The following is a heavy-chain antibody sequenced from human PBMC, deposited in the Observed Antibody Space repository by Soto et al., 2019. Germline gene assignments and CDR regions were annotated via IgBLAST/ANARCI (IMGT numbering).Heavy chain of an antibody. V-gene: IGHV1-2*02. CDR1: GYTFTGYH. Sequence: ASVKVSCKASGYTFTGYHMHWVRRAPGQGLEWMGWINPNSGATIYAQRFQGRVTMTRDTSISTSYMELSSLRSDDTAMYYCVRDASPDGDHRFDFWAQGTMVTVS. CDR2: INPNSGAT. J-gene: IGHJ3*01. D-gene: IGHD2-21*01. CDR3: VRDASPDGDHRFDF.